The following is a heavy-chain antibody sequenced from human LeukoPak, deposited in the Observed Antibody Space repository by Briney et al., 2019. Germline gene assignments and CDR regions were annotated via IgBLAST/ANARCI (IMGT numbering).Heavy chain of an antibody. V-gene: IGHV7-4-1*02. Sequence: VASVKVSCKASGYTFTSYAMNWVRQAPGQGLEWMGWINTNTGNPTYAQGFTGRFVFFLDTSVSTAYLQISSLKAEDTAVYYCARDIEDSGSYSVDYWGQGTLVTVSS. CDR2: INTNTGNP. D-gene: IGHD1-26*01. CDR3: ARDIEDSGSYSVDY. CDR1: GYTFTSYA. J-gene: IGHJ4*02.